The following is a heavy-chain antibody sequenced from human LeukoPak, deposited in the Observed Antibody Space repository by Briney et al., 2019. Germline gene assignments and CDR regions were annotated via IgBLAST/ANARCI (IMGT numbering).Heavy chain of an antibody. J-gene: IGHJ4*02. CDR2: INTNTGNP. Sequence: ASVKVSCKASGYTFTSYAMNWVRQAPGQGLEWMGWINTNTGNPTYAQGFTGRFVFSLDTSVSTAYLQISSLKAEDTAVCYCARDFAKNYYDSSGYSSYWGQGTLVTVSS. CDR1: GYTFTSYA. CDR3: ARDFAKNYYDSSGYSSY. D-gene: IGHD3-22*01. V-gene: IGHV7-4-1*02.